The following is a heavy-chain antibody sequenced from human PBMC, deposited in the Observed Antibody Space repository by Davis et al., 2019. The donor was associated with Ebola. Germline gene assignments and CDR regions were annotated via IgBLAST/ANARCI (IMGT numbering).Heavy chain of an antibody. V-gene: IGHV1-3*01. D-gene: IGHD3-9*01. Sequence: AASVKVSCKASGYTFTSYGITWVRQAPGQGLEWMGWINAGNGNTKYSQKFQGRVTITRDTSASTAYMELSSLRSEDTAVYYCARAIMAFDWLLWGNWFDPWGQGTLVTVSS. CDR1: GYTFTSYG. CDR3: ARAIMAFDWLLWGNWFDP. CDR2: INAGNGNT. J-gene: IGHJ5*02.